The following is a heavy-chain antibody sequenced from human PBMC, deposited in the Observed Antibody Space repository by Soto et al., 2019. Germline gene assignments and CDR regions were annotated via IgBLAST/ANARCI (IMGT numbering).Heavy chain of an antibody. V-gene: IGHV4-31*03. CDR2: IYYRGST. CDR1: SGSISSGGYY. Sequence: QVQLQESGPGLVKPSQTLSLTCTVSSGSISSGGYYWSWIRQHPGKGLEWIGYIYYRGSTSYNPSLKSRVTISVDTSKNQFSLKLSSVTAADTAVYYCARVCGGDCHYGMDVWGQGTTVTVSS. CDR3: ARVCGGDCHYGMDV. D-gene: IGHD2-21*02. J-gene: IGHJ6*02.